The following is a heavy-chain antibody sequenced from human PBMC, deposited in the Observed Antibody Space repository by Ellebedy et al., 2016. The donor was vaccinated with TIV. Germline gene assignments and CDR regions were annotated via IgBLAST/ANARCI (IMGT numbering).Heavy chain of an antibody. Sequence: SETLSLTCTVSGGSISSSSYYWGWIRQPPGKGLEWIGSIYYSGSTYYNPSLKSRVTISVDTSKNQFSLKLSSVTAADTAVYYCARETGETEMATIYFDYWGQGTLVTVSS. J-gene: IGHJ4*02. CDR2: IYYSGST. D-gene: IGHD5-24*01. CDR3: ARETGETEMATIYFDY. V-gene: IGHV4-39*07. CDR1: GGSISSSSYY.